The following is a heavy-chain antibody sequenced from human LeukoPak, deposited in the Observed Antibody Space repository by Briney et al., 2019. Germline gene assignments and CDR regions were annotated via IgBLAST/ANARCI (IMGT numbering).Heavy chain of an antibody. V-gene: IGHV3-74*01. D-gene: IGHD2-2*01. J-gene: IGHJ6*02. CDR3: ARDEAGWYQLPKGGMGV. Sequence: PGGSLRLSCAASGFTFSSYWMHWVRQAPGKGLVWVSRINSDGSSTSYADSVKGRFTISRDNAKNTLYLQMNGLRAEDTAVYYCARDEAGWYQLPKGGMGVWGQGTTVTVSS. CDR2: INSDGSST. CDR1: GFTFSSYW.